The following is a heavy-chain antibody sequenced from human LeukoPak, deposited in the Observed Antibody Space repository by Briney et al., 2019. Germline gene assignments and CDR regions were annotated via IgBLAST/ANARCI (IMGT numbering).Heavy chain of an antibody. V-gene: IGHV3-33*01. CDR1: GFTFSNYG. Sequence: PGGSLRLSCAASGFTFSNYGMHWVRQAPGKGLEWVALIWYDGSNNYYADSVKGRFSTSRDNSKHTLYLQMNSLRAEDTAVYYCARGNYYSAGTSNLFDYWGQGTLVTVSS. D-gene: IGHD3-10*01. CDR2: IWYDGSNN. J-gene: IGHJ4*02. CDR3: ARGNYYSAGTSNLFDY.